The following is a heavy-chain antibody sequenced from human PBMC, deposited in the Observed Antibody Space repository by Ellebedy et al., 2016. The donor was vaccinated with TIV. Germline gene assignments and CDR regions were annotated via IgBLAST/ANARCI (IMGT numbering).Heavy chain of an antibody. D-gene: IGHD2/OR15-2a*01. CDR1: GYTFTSYY. V-gene: IGHV1-46*01. CDR3: ARVYVGIVSYYGMDV. CDR2: INPSGGST. Sequence: AASVKVSCKASGYTFTSYYMHWVRQAPGQGLEWMGIINPSGGSTSYAQKFQGRVTMTRDTSTSTVYMELSSLRSEDTAVYYCARVYVGIVSYYGMDVWGQGTTVTVSS. J-gene: IGHJ6*02.